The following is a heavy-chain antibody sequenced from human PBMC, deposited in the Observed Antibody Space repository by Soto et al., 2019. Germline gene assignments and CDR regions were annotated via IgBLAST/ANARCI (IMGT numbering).Heavy chain of an antibody. CDR1: GYTFTSYG. CDR3: ARPYYYDSSGYPGDSYGMDV. V-gene: IGHV1-18*04. J-gene: IGHJ6*02. Sequence: PGASVKVSCKASGYTFTSYGISWVRQAPGQGLEWMGWISAYNGNTNYAQKLQGRVTMTTDTSTSTAYMELRSLRSDDTAVYYCARPYYYDSSGYPGDSYGMDVWGQGTTVTVSS. CDR2: ISAYNGNT. D-gene: IGHD3-22*01.